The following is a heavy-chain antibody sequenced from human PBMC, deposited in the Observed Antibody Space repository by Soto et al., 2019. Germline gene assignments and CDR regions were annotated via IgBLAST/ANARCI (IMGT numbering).Heavy chain of an antibody. CDR3: ARAHYGDYGYGMDV. CDR1: GGSISSGGYS. J-gene: IGHJ6*02. D-gene: IGHD4-17*01. Sequence: SETLSLTCAVSGGSISSGGYSWTWIRQPPGKGLEWIGYIYDSGTTYYNPSLKSRVTISVDRSENQFSLKLSSVTAADTAVYYCARAHYGDYGYGMDVWGQGTTVTVSS. V-gene: IGHV4-30-2*01. CDR2: IYDSGTT.